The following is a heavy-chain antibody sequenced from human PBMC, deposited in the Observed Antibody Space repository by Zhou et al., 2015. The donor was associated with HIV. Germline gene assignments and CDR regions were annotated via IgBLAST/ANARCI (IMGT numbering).Heavy chain of an antibody. Sequence: QVQLVQSGAEVKKPGSSVKVSCKASGGTFSSYTISWVRQAPGQGLEWMGRIIPILGIANYAQKFQGRVTITADKSTSTAYMELSSLRSEDTAVYYCARAGLGPASFDYWGQGTLVTVSS. CDR1: GGTFSSYT. CDR2: IIPILGIA. J-gene: IGHJ4*02. CDR3: ARAGLGPASFDY. V-gene: IGHV1-69*02. D-gene: IGHD3/OR15-3a*01.